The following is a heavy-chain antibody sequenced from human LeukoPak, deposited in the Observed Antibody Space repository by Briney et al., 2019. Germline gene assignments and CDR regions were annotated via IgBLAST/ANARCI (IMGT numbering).Heavy chain of an antibody. D-gene: IGHD4-11*01. J-gene: IGHJ3*02. CDR1: GGSFSGYY. CDR2: INHSGST. V-gene: IGHV4-34*01. Sequence: SETLSLTCAVYGGSFSGYYWSWIRQPPGKGLEWSGEINHSGSTNYNPSLKSRVTISVDTSKNQFSLKLSSVTAADTAVYYCARYRNYGRAFDIWGQGTMVTVSS. CDR3: ARYRNYGRAFDI.